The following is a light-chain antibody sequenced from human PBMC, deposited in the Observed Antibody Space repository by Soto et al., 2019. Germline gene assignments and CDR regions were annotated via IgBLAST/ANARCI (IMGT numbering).Light chain of an antibody. CDR3: GSYAGNNIFL. V-gene: IGLV2-8*01. J-gene: IGLJ7*01. CDR2: EVN. Sequence: QSVLTQPPSASGSPGQSVTFSCTGTSGDIGAYVSWYQHHPGKAPKLVISEVNKRPSGVPDRFSGSKSGNTASLTVSGLQAEDEADYYCGSYAGNNIFLFGGGTQLTVL. CDR1: SGDIGAY.